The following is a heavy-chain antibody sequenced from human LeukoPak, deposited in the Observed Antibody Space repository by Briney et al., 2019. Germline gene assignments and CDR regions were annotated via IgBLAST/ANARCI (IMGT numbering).Heavy chain of an antibody. D-gene: IGHD3-10*01. CDR1: GFTFSSYS. J-gene: IGHJ3*02. V-gene: IGHV3-23*01. CDR3: AKDQGFAMVRGVINDAFDI. Sequence: GGSLRLSCAASGFTFSSYSMSWVRQAPGKGLEWVSSISGSGGSTYYADSVKGRFTIYRDNSKNTLYLQMNSLRDEDTAVYYCAKDQGFAMVRGVINDAFDIWGQGTMVTVSS. CDR2: ISGSGGST.